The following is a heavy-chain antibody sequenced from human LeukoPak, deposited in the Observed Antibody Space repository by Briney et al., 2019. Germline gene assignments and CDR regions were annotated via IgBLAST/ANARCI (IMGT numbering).Heavy chain of an antibody. D-gene: IGHD2-21*01. CDR3: AKYLLPDY. V-gene: IGHV3-23*01. CDR1: GFPFSSYA. Sequence: GGSLSLSCAASGFPFSSYAVSWVRQARGKGLEWVSAISGSGGSTYYADSVKGRFTISRDNSKNTLYLQMNSLRAEDTAVYYCAKYLLPDYWGQGTLVTVSS. CDR2: ISGSGGST. J-gene: IGHJ4*02.